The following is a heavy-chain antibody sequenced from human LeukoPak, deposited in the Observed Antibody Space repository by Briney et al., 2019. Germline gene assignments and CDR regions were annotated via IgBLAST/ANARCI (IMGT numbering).Heavy chain of an antibody. J-gene: IGHJ6*02. Sequence: GGSLRLSCAASGFTFSSYEMNWVRQAPGKGLEWVSYISSSGSTIYYADSVKGRFTISRDNAKNSLYLQMNSLRAEDTAVYYCAGWGCSGGSCYSGYYGMDVWGQGTTVTVSS. D-gene: IGHD2-15*01. CDR3: AGWGCSGGSCYSGYYGMDV. CDR1: GFTFSSYE. CDR2: ISSSGSTI. V-gene: IGHV3-48*03.